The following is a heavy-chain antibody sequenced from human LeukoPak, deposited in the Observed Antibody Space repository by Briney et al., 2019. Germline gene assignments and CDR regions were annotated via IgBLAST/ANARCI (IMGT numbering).Heavy chain of an antibody. CDR3: GRETDFGVVTN. J-gene: IGHJ4*02. V-gene: IGHV6-1*01. D-gene: IGHD3-3*01. CDR1: GDSVSSNGAS. CDR2: TYYRSQQWHS. Sequence: SQTLSLTCAISGDSVSSNGASWNWIRQSPSRCLEWLGRTYYRSQQWHSDYAPSVKGRITLNPDTSKNQFSLQLNSMTPEDTAVYYCGRETDFGVVTNWGQGTLVTVSS.